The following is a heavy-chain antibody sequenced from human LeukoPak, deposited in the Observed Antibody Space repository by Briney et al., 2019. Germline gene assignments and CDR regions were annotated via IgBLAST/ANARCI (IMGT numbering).Heavy chain of an antibody. CDR1: GGSISSSSYY. Sequence: SETLSLTCTVSGGSISSSSYYWGWIRQPPGKGLEWIGSIYYSGSTYYNPSLKGRVTISVDTSKNQFSLKLSSVTAADTAVYYCARRPYYYGSGSREYYFDYWGQGTLVTVSS. CDR2: IYYSGST. CDR3: ARRPYYYGSGSREYYFDY. D-gene: IGHD3-10*01. J-gene: IGHJ4*02. V-gene: IGHV4-39*01.